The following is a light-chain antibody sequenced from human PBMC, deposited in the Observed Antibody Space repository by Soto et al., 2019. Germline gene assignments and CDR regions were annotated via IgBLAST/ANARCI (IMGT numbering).Light chain of an antibody. CDR3: RPYAGSYHPLV. CDR1: SSDVGGYNH. J-gene: IGLJ1*01. V-gene: IGLV2-8*01. CDR2: EVN. Sequence: QSALTQPPSASGSPGQSVTISCTGTSSDVGGYNHVSWYQHYPGKAPKLMIYEVNERPSGVPDRFSGSKSGNTASLTVSGLQAEDVFDYCCRPYAGSYHPLVFGSSPKVTVL.